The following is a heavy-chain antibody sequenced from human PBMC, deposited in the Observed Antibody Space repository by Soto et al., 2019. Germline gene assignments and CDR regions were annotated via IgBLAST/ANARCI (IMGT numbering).Heavy chain of an antibody. CDR2: INPNSGGT. D-gene: IGHD6-13*01. V-gene: IGHV1-2*04. CDR1: GYTFTGYY. CDR3: ARVGSSWYGPNWWFDP. J-gene: IGHJ5*02. Sequence: GASVKVSCKASGYTFTGYYMHWVRQAPGQGLEWMGWINPNSGGTNYAQKFQGWVTMTRDTSISTAYMELSRLRSDDTAVYYCARVGSSWYGPNWWFDPWGQGTLVTVSS.